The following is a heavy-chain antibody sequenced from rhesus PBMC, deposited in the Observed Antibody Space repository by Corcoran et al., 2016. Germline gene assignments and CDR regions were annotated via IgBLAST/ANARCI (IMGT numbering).Heavy chain of an antibody. CDR3: ARIGSSNYGTFDD. CDR1: GFSLSTSGMG. D-gene: IGHD4-23*01. CDR2: IYWDDDK. Sequence: QVTLKESGPALVKPQQTLPLTCTFSGFSLSTSGMGVGWIRQPPGKTLEWLAHIYWDDDKRYSTSLKSRLTISKDTSKNQVVLTMTNMDPVDTATYYCARIGSSNYGTFDDWGQGVLVTVSS. J-gene: IGHJ4*01. V-gene: IGHV2-1*01.